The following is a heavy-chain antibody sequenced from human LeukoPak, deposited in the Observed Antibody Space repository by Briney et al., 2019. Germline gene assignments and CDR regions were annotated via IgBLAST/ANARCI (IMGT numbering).Heavy chain of an antibody. D-gene: IGHD6-19*01. CDR3: AREGYSSGWYRL. CDR2: IDGDGRIA. CDR1: GFTFSSYW. V-gene: IGHV3-74*01. J-gene: IGHJ4*02. Sequence: GGSLRLSCAASGFTFSSYWMHWVRQVPGQGLVWVSHIDGDGRIAHYGDSVKGRFTISRDNAKNTVYLQMDSLRAEDTAVYYCAREGYSSGWYRLWGQGTLVTVSS.